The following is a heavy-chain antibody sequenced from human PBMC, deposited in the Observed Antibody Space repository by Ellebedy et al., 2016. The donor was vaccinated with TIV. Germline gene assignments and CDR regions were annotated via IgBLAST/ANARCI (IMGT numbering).Heavy chain of an antibody. V-gene: IGHV4-39*01. J-gene: IGHJ4*02. CDR1: GGSINNTSHY. CDR3: STDRTVRGVPDY. CDR2: IYYSGAP. Sequence: MPSETLSLTCTVSGGSINNTSHYWGWIRQSPRKGLEWIGSIYYSGAPYYNPSLRSRATLSVDTPKNRFSLNLNSVTAAETALYYCSTDRTVRGVPDYWGQGILVTVSS. D-gene: IGHD3-10*01.